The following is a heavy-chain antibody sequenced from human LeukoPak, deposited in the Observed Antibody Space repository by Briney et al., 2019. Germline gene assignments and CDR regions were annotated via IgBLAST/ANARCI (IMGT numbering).Heavy chain of an antibody. Sequence: GGSLRLSCAASGFTFSTSDMSWVRQAPGKGLEWVSYISSSSNYIYYADSVKGRFTVSRDNAKHSLYLQMNSLRPDDTAVYYCAIPNDYWGQGTLVTVSS. J-gene: IGHJ4*02. V-gene: IGHV3-21*05. CDR2: ISSSSNYI. CDR3: AIPNDY. CDR1: GFTFSTSD.